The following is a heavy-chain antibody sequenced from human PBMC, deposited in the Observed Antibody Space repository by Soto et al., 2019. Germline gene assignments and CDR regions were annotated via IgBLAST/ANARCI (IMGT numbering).Heavy chain of an antibody. CDR1: GFNFSNYG. CDR2: ILNDGSSR. V-gene: IGHV3-33*01. D-gene: IGHD3-10*01. J-gene: IGHJ6*01. Sequence: QVRLVESGGGVVQPGRSLRLSCAASGFNFSNYGMHWVRQAPGKGLEWVAVILNDGSSRYHADSVKDRFAIPRYNSKNMLYLQMNSLRAEDTAVYYCARDDEYSGNGMDVWGQGTTVTVSP. CDR3: ARDDEYSGNGMDV.